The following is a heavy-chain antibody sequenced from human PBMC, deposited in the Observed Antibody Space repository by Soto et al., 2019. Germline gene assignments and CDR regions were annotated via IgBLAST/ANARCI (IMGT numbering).Heavy chain of an antibody. V-gene: IGHV1-18*01. CDR3: ARCPTYYYDSSGYYGMDV. D-gene: IGHD3-22*01. J-gene: IGHJ6*02. CDR1: GYSFTRYG. CDR2: INANNGST. Sequence: GASVKVSCKASGYSFTRYGIGWARQAPGQGLEWMGWINANNGSTNYAQKFQGRLTMTRDTSISTSYMELSRLRSDDTAVYYCARCPTYYYDSSGYYGMDVWGQGTTVTVSS.